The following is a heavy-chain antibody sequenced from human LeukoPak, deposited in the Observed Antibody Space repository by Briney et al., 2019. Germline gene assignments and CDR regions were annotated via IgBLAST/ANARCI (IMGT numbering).Heavy chain of an antibody. D-gene: IGHD5-24*01. CDR3: ARARRRDYYFDY. Sequence: NPSETLSLTCAVYGGSFSGYYWSWIRQPPGKGLEWIGEINHSGSTNYNPSLKSRVTISVDTSKNQFSLKLSSVTAADTAVYYCARARRRDYYFDYWGQGTLVTVSS. V-gene: IGHV4-34*01. J-gene: IGHJ4*02. CDR1: GGSFSGYY. CDR2: INHSGST.